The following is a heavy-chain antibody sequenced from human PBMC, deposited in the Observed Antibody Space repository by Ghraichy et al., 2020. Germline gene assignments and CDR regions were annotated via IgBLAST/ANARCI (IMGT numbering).Heavy chain of an antibody. V-gene: IGHV1-18*04. J-gene: IGHJ4*02. Sequence: VKVSCKASGYTFTSYGISWVRQAPGQGLEWMGWINTYNSNTNSAQKLQGRLTMTTDTSTSTAYMELRSLRSDDTAVYYCARDTYGSGSYYSQPPFDYWGQGTLVTVSS. CDR2: INTYNSNT. CDR1: GYTFTSYG. CDR3: ARDTYGSGSYYSQPPFDY. D-gene: IGHD3-10*01.